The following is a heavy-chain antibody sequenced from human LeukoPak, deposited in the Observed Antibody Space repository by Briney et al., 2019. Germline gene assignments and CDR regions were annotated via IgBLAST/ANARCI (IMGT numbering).Heavy chain of an antibody. D-gene: IGHD2-21*02. V-gene: IGHV4-30-4*08. Sequence: SQTLSLTCTLSGGSISCGDYYWSCIRQPPGKGLERIGYIYYSGSTYYNPSLKSRVTISVDTSKNQFSLKLSSVTAADTAVYYCARVRGVTDWFDPWGQGTLVTDSS. CDR1: GGSISCGDYY. J-gene: IGHJ5*02. CDR3: ARVRGVTDWFDP. CDR2: IYYSGST.